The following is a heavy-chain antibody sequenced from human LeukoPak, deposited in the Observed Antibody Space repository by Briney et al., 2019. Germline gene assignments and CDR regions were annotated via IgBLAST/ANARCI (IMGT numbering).Heavy chain of an antibody. CDR3: ARDQEGFDY. V-gene: IGHV1-46*01. J-gene: IGHJ4*02. CDR2: IYPRDGST. Sequence: ASVKVSCKASGYTFTSDYVHWVRQAPGQGLEWMGMIYPRDGSTSYAQKFQGRVTVTRDTSTSTVHMELSGLRSEDTAVYYCARDQEGFDYWGQGTLVTVSS. CDR1: GYTFTSDY.